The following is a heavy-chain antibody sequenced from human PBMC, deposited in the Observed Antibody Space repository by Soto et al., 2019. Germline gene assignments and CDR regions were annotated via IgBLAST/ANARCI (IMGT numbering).Heavy chain of an antibody. D-gene: IGHD4-17*01. J-gene: IGHJ4*02. Sequence: QVQLVESGGGVVQPGRSLRLSCAASGFTFSSYGMHWVRQAPGKGLEWVAVIWYDGSNKYYADSVKGRFTISRDNSKNTLYMQMNSLRAEDTAVYYCAREVATVVIPGYYFDYWGQGTLVTVSS. CDR2: IWYDGSNK. CDR3: AREVATVVIPGYYFDY. V-gene: IGHV3-33*01. CDR1: GFTFSSYG.